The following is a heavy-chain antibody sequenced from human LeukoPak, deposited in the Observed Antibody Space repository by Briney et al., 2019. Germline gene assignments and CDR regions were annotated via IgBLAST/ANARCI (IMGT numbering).Heavy chain of an antibody. CDR3: ARVGGTNYYYYGMDV. CDR2: MCDSGST. Sequence: SETLSLTCSVCGGSISSCYWSWMRQPPGEGLEWLGYMCDSGSTNYNPSLKSRVTISVDTSKNQFSLKLSSVTAADTAVYYYARVGGTNYYYYGMDVWGQGTTVTVSS. D-gene: IGHD1-1*01. J-gene: IGHJ6*02. V-gene: IGHV4-59*13. CDR1: GGSISSCY.